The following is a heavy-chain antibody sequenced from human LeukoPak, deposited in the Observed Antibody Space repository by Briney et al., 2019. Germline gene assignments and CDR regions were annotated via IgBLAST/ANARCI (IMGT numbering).Heavy chain of an antibody. CDR2: ISGSGGST. CDR3: AKRGDSDPRGSDY. J-gene: IGHJ4*02. CDR1: GFTFSSYV. Sequence: SGGSLRLSCAASGFTFSSYVLTWVRQAPGKGLEWVSSISGSGGSTCYADSVKGRFTISRDNSKNTLYLQMNGLRAEDTAVYFCAKRGDSDPRGSDYWGQGTLVTVSS. V-gene: IGHV3-23*01. D-gene: IGHD1-26*01.